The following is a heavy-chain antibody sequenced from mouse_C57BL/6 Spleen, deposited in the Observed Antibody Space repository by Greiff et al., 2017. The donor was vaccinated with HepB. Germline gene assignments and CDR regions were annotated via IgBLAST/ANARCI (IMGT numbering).Heavy chain of an antibody. CDR2: INPNNGGT. D-gene: IGHD2-1*01. J-gene: IGHJ4*01. CDR3: ARGYYGNSYAMDY. CDR1: GYTFTDYN. Sequence: EVQLQQSGPELVKPGASVKMSCKASGYTFTDYNMHWVKQSHGKSLEWIGYINPNNGGTSYNQKFKGKATLTVNQSSSTAYMELRSLTSEDSAVYYCARGYYGNSYAMDYWGQGTSVTVSS. V-gene: IGHV1-22*01.